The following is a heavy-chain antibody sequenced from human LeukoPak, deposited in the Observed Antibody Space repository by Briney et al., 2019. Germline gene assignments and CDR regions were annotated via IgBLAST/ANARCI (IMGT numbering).Heavy chain of an antibody. CDR2: ISSSSSTI. Sequence: GGSLRLSCAASGFTFSSYSMNWVRQAPGKGLEWVSYISSSSSTIYYADSVKGRFTISRDNAKNSLYLQMNSLRDEDTAVYYCARASVFWSGYFRAFDIWGQGTMVTVSS. D-gene: IGHD3-3*01. J-gene: IGHJ3*02. CDR1: GFTFSSYS. CDR3: ARASVFWSGYFRAFDI. V-gene: IGHV3-48*02.